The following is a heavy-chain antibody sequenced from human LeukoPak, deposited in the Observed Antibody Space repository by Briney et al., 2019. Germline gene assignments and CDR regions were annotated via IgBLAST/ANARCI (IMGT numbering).Heavy chain of an antibody. Sequence: GASAKVSCKASGGTFNDCAITWMRQAPGQGLEWMGRIIPLFGTTNYAQKYQHRVTITADKSTNTASMELNTLTSEDTAIYYCARGAFTPLITFGPFYFESWGQGTLVTVSS. J-gene: IGHJ4*02. CDR3: ARGAFTPLITFGPFYFES. V-gene: IGHV1-69*06. D-gene: IGHD3-16*01. CDR2: IIPLFGTT. CDR1: GGTFNDCA.